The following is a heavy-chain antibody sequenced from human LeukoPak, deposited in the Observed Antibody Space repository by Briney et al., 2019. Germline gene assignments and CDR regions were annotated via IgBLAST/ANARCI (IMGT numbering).Heavy chain of an antibody. CDR1: GGSISSYY. J-gene: IGHJ4*02. D-gene: IGHD3-22*01. CDR3: ARDSSGWYYFDY. Sequence: SETLSLTCTVSGGSISSYYWTWIRQPPGKGLEWIGSLYYSGSTNYNPSLKSRVTISVDTSKNQFSLKLSSVTAADTAVYYCARDSSGWYYFDYWGQGTLVTVSS. CDR2: LYYSGST. V-gene: IGHV4-59*01.